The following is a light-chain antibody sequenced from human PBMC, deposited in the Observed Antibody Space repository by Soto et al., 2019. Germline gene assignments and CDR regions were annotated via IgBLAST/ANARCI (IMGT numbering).Light chain of an antibody. Sequence: EVVMTQSPASLYVSPGERVTLSCRASQNIRNNLACYQQKPGQSPRLLISGASTREAGVPGRFSGSGSGTDFTLIISSLQSEAFAIYYCQQYNNWPPWTFGQGAKV. V-gene: IGKV3-15*01. CDR3: QQYNNWPPWT. CDR1: QNIRNN. CDR2: GAS. J-gene: IGKJ1*01.